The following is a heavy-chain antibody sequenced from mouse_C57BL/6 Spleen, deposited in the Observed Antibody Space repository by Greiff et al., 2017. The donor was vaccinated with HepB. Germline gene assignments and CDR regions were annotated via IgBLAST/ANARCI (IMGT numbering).Heavy chain of an antibody. Sequence: LEESGPELVKPGASVKISCKASGYAFSSSWMNWVKQRPGKGLEWIGRIYPGDGDTNYNGKFKGKATLTADKSSSTAYMQLSSLTSEDSAVYFCARETTVVAPFDYWGQGTTLTVSS. V-gene: IGHV1-82*01. CDR1: GYAFSSSW. CDR3: ARETTVVAPFDY. J-gene: IGHJ2*01. CDR2: IYPGDGDT. D-gene: IGHD1-1*01.